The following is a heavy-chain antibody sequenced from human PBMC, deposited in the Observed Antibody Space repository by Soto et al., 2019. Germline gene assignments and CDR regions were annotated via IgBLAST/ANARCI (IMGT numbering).Heavy chain of an antibody. CDR3: ASGEVDYYDICGYYAAAEYFEH. D-gene: IGHD3-22*01. CDR1: GGTFSSYA. V-gene: IGHV1-69*13. J-gene: IGHJ1*01. Sequence: EASVKVSCKASGGTFSSYAISRVRQAPGQGLEWMGGIIPIFGTANYAQKFQGRVTITADESTSTAYMELSSLRSEDTAVYFCASGEVDYYDICGYYAAAEYFEHWGQGTLVTVSS. CDR2: IIPIFGTA.